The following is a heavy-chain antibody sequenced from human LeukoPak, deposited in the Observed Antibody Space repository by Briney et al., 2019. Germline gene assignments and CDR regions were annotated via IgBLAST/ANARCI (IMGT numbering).Heavy chain of an antibody. CDR2: IKQDGSER. Sequence: GGSLRLSCAASGFTFSGYWMSWVRQAPGKGLEWVANIKQDGSERYYVDSVKGRFTISRDNAKNSLYLQMNSLRAEDTAVYYCARRAGAYSHPYDYWGQGTLVTVSS. D-gene: IGHD4/OR15-4a*01. J-gene: IGHJ4*02. CDR3: ARRAGAYSHPYDY. V-gene: IGHV3-7*01. CDR1: GFTFSGYW.